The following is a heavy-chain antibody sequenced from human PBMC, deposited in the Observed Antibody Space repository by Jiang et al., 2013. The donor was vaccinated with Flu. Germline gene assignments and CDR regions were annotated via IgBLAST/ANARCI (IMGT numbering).Heavy chain of an antibody. D-gene: IGHD2-15*01. CDR2: ISAYNGNT. J-gene: IGHJ5*02. V-gene: IGHV1-18*01. CDR1: GYTFTSYG. CDR3: ARGCSGGSCYPFPWFDP. Sequence: GAEVKKPGASVKVSCKASGYTFTSYGISWVRQAPGQGLEWMGWISAYNGNTNYAQKLQGRVTMTTDTSTSTAYMELRSLRSDDTAVYYCARGCSGGSCYPFPWFDPWGQGTLVTVSS.